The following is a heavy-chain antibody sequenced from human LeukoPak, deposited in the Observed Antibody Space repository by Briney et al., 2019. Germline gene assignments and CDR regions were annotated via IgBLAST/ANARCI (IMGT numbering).Heavy chain of an antibody. CDR2: INPNSGGT. Sequence: GASVKVSCKASGYTFTGYYMHWVRQAPGQGLEWMGWINPNSGGTNYAQKFQGRVTMTRDTSISTAYMELSGLRSDDTAVYYCARVDLVLGTYLDYWGQGTLVTVSS. CDR1: GYTFTGYY. D-gene: IGHD6-6*01. CDR3: ARVDLVLGTYLDY. J-gene: IGHJ4*02. V-gene: IGHV1-2*02.